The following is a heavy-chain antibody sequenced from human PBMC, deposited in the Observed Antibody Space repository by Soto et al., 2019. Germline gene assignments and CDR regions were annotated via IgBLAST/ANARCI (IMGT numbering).Heavy chain of an antibody. CDR2: IHYSGST. Sequence: PSETLSLTCTVSGGSISSTNYYWGWIRHPPGKGLEWIGSIHYSGSTYYNPSLKSRVTISVDTSKNQFSLRLSSVTAADTTVYYCARRVPAGAAYYRYGMDVWGQGTTVTVSS. V-gene: IGHV4-39*01. J-gene: IGHJ6*01. D-gene: IGHD2-2*01. CDR1: GGSISSTNYY. CDR3: ARRVPAGAAYYRYGMDV.